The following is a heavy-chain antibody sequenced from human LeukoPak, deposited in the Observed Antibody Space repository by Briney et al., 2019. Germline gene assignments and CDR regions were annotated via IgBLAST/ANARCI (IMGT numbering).Heavy chain of an antibody. V-gene: IGHV4-4*07. Sequence: SETLSLTCTVSGGSISSYYWSWIRQPARKGLEWIGRIYTSGSTNYNPSLKSRVTMSVDTSKNQFSLKLSSVTAADTAVYYCARSSRFSYYDSSARFDRAFDIWGQGTMVTVSS. D-gene: IGHD3-22*01. CDR3: ARSSRFSYYDSSARFDRAFDI. CDR1: GGSISSYY. CDR2: IYTSGST. J-gene: IGHJ3*02.